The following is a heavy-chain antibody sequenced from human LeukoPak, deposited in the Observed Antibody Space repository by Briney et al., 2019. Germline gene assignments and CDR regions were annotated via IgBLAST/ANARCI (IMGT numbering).Heavy chain of an antibody. CDR1: GYTFTSYG. J-gene: IGHJ4*02. CDR2: ISAYNGNT. Sequence: GASVKVSCKASGYTFTSYGISWVRQAPGQGLEWMGWISAYNGNTNYAQKLQGRVTMTTDTSTSTAYMELRSLRSDDTAVYYCARDREYYDFWSGYQPVLDYWGQGTPVTVSS. V-gene: IGHV1-18*01. D-gene: IGHD3-3*01. CDR3: ARDREYYDFWSGYQPVLDY.